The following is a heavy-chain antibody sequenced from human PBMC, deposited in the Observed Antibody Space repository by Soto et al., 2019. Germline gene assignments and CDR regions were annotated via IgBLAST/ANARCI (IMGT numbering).Heavy chain of an antibody. CDR2: IHPSGDTT. CDR1: GFTFQNYH. V-gene: IGHV1-46*02. D-gene: IGHD3-16*01. J-gene: IGHJ4*02. CDR3: AKDLWGSWTVDY. Sequence: QVQLVQSGAEAKEPGASVKVSCKASGFTFQNYHMHWVRQAPGQGLEWMGIIHPSGDTTTYAQNFQGRLAMTRDKSTSTAYMELSSLTSEDTAVYYCAKDLWGSWTVDYWGQGTLITVSS.